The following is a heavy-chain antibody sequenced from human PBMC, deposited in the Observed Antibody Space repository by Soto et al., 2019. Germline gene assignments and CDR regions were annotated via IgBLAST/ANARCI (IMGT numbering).Heavy chain of an antibody. V-gene: IGHV3-48*01. CDR1: GFTFSSYS. Sequence: PGGSLRLSCAASGFTFSSYSMNWVRQAPGKGLEWVSYISSSSSTIYYADSVKGRFTISRDNAKNSLYLQMNSLRAEDTAVYYCARDPILTGYNYYYYYMXVWGKGTTVXVSS. CDR3: ARDPILTGYNYYYYYMXV. CDR2: ISSSSSTI. D-gene: IGHD3-9*01. J-gene: IGHJ6*03.